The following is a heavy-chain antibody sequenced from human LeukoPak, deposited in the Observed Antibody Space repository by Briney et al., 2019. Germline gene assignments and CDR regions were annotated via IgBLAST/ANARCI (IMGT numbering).Heavy chain of an antibody. D-gene: IGHD6-19*01. CDR3: AVGALLPGIAVADDAFDI. Sequence: ASVKVSCKASGYTFTSYGISWVRQAPGQGLERMGWISAYNGNTNYAQKLQGRVTMTTDASTSTAYMELRSLRSDDTAVYYCAVGALLPGIAVADDAFDIWGQGTMVTVSS. CDR1: GYTFTSYG. V-gene: IGHV1-18*01. CDR2: ISAYNGNT. J-gene: IGHJ3*02.